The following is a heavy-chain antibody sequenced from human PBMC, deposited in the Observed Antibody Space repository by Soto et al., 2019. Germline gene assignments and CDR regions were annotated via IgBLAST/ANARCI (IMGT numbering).Heavy chain of an antibody. D-gene: IGHD6-19*01. CDR2: INAGNGNT. CDR1: GYTFTSYA. J-gene: IGHJ5*02. Sequence: ASVKVSCKASGYTFTSYAMHWVRQAPGQRLEWMGWINAGNGNTKYSQKFQGRVTITRDTSASTAYMELSSLRSEDTAVYYCAREGRKQWLVARRYNWFDPWGHGTLVTVSS. V-gene: IGHV1-3*01. CDR3: AREGRKQWLVARRYNWFDP.